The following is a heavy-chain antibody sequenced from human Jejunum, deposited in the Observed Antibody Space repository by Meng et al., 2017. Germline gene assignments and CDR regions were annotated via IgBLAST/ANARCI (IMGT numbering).Heavy chain of an antibody. CDR2: INPDGSSI. Sequence: GESLKISCAASGFSFSGSWMHWVRQVPGKGLVWVSRINPDGSSITYADSVKGRFTISRDNAKNTLYLQMNSLRAEDTALYYCARDGPMVGATIDYWGQGNLV. CDR1: GFSFSGSW. J-gene: IGHJ4*02. V-gene: IGHV3-74*01. CDR3: ARDGPMVGATIDY. D-gene: IGHD1-26*01.